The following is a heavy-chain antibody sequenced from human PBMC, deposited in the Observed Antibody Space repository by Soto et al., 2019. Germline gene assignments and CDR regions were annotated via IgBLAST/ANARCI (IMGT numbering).Heavy chain of an antibody. CDR1: GGTFSSYA. V-gene: IGHV1-69*13. J-gene: IGHJ6*02. CDR3: ARGRRSGGYYYGSGSYYSGMDV. D-gene: IGHD3-10*01. CDR2: IIPIFGTA. Sequence: SVKVSCKASGGTFSSYAISWVRQAPGQGLEWMGGIIPIFGTANYAQKFQGRVTITADESTSTAYMELSSLRSEDTAVYYCARGRRSGGYYYGSGSYYSGMDVWGQGTTVTVSS.